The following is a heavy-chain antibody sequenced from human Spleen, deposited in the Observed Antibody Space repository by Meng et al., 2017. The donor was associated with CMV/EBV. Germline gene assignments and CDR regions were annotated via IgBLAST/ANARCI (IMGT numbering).Heavy chain of an antibody. J-gene: IGHJ3*02. CDR2: IYPGDSDT. CDR1: GYSFTSYW. CDR3: ARRDIVVVPAAIPGDAFDI. Sequence: GESLKISCKGSGYSFTSYWIGWVRQMPGKGLEWMGIIYPGDSDTRYSPSFQGQVTISADKSISTAYLQWSGLKASDTAMYYCARRDIVVVPAAIPGDAFDIWGQGTMVTVSS. V-gene: IGHV5-51*01. D-gene: IGHD2-2*02.